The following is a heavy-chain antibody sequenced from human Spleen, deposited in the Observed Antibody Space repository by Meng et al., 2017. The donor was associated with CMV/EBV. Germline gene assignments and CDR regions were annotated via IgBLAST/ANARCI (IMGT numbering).Heavy chain of an antibody. CDR2: IYFTGST. Sequence: GSLRLSCTVSGGSVSSGSYYWSWIRQSPGKGLEWIGHIYFTGSTNYNPSLKSRVTISVDTSTKQFSLKLGSVTAADTAVYYCARDSRGRWLRGGWGMDVWGQGTTVTVSS. CDR3: ARDSRGRWLRGGWGMDV. V-gene: IGHV4-61*01. CDR1: GGSVSSGSYY. J-gene: IGHJ6*02. D-gene: IGHD5-12*01.